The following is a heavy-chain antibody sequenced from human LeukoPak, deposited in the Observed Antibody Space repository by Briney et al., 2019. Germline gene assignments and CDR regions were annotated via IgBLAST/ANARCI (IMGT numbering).Heavy chain of an antibody. CDR2: IYTSGST. D-gene: IGHD3-3*01. Sequence: PSETLSLTCTVSGGSISSGRYYWSWIRQPAGKGLEWIGRIYTSGSTNYNPSLKSRVTISVDTSKNQFSLKLSSVTAADTAVYYCARDSSRYDFWGGYYDYWGQGTLVTVSS. CDR1: GGSISSGRYY. V-gene: IGHV4-61*02. J-gene: IGHJ4*02. CDR3: ARDSSRYDFWGGYYDY.